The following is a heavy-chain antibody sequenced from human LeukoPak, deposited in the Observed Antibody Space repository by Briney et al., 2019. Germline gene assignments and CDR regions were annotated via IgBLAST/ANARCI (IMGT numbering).Heavy chain of an antibody. CDR1: GGSISSHY. J-gene: IGHJ4*02. V-gene: IGHV4-59*11. CDR3: ASGNYDILTGHLDYFDY. CDR2: IYYSGST. D-gene: IGHD3-9*01. Sequence: PSETLSLTSTVSGGSISSHYWSWIRQPPGKGLEWIGYIYYSGSTNYNPSLKSRVTISVDTSKNQFSLKLSSVTAADTAVYYCASGNYDILTGHLDYFDYWGQGTLVTVSS.